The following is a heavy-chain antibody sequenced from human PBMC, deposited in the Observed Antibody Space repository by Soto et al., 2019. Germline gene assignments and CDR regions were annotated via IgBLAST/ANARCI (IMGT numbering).Heavy chain of an antibody. Sequence: QVQLVQSGAENKKPGSSVKVSCQSSGGTFNTYAMNWVRQAPGQGPEWMGDISPMFGAANYAPKFQGRVTITADESTGTSYMQLSSLTSEDTALYFCAREVQVHTPAFVYWGQGTLVTVSS. J-gene: IGHJ4*02. CDR3: AREVQVHTPAFVY. CDR2: ISPMFGAA. CDR1: GGTFNTYA. D-gene: IGHD3-10*01. V-gene: IGHV1-69*19.